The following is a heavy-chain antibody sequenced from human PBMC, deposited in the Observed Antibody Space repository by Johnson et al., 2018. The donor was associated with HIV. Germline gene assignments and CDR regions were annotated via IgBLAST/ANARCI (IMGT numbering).Heavy chain of an antibody. CDR1: GFTFSSYA. Sequence: QVQLVESGGGLVQPGGSLRLSCAASGFTFSSYAMHWVRQAPGKGLEWVAVISYDGSNKYYADSVKGRFTISRDNSKNTLYLQMNSLRAEDTAVYYCARDPRSSSWYYYSNDAFDIWGQGTMVTVSS. D-gene: IGHD6-13*01. J-gene: IGHJ3*02. CDR3: ARDPRSSSWYYYSNDAFDI. V-gene: IGHV3-30-3*01. CDR2: ISYDGSNK.